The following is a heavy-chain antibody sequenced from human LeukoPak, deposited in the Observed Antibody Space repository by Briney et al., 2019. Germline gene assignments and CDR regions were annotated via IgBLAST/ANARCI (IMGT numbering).Heavy chain of an antibody. V-gene: IGHV3-21*01. CDR1: GFTFNMYS. Sequence: GGSLRLSCAASGFTFNMYSMSWVRQAPGKGLEWVSIISRTSESIFYADSVKGRFTTSRDNAKNSLYLQMNSLRAEDTALYFCARDPYSGNYGNYYYYYMDVWGKGTTVTVSS. CDR3: ARDPYSGNYGNYYYYYMDV. J-gene: IGHJ6*03. CDR2: ISRTSESI. D-gene: IGHD1-26*01.